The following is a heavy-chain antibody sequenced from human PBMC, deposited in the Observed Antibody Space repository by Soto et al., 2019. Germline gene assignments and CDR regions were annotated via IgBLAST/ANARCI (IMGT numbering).Heavy chain of an antibody. CDR3: AREYGFDY. D-gene: IGHD4-17*01. V-gene: IGHV4-34*01. CDR1: GGSFSGYY. J-gene: IGHJ4*02. CDR2: INHSGST. Sequence: SETLSLTCAVYGGSFSGYYWSWIRQPPGKGLEWIGEINHSGSTNYNPSLKSRVTISVDTSKNQFSLKLSSVTAADTAVYYCAREYGFDYWGQGTLVTVS.